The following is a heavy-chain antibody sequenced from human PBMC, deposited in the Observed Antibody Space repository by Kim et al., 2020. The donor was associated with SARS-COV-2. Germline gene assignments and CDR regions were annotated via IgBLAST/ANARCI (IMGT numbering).Heavy chain of an antibody. J-gene: IGHJ4*02. D-gene: IGHD1-20*01. Sequence: GGSLRLSCIASGFTFSDHYMDWVRQAPGKGLEWVGRTRNKANSYTTEYAASVKDRFAISRDDSKNSVYLQMNGLKTEDTAVYYCARARGTNWNDHHFDYWGQGTLVTVSS. V-gene: IGHV3-72*01. CDR2: TRNKANSYTT. CDR3: ARARGTNWNDHHFDY. CDR1: GFTFSDHY.